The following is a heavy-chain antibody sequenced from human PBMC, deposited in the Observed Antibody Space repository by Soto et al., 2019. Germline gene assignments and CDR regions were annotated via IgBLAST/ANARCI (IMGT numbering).Heavy chain of an antibody. CDR2: IYYSGST. J-gene: IGHJ5*02. Sequence: PSETLSLTCTVSGGSISSGDYYWSWIRQPPGKGLEWIGYIYYSGSTYYNPSLKSRVTISVDTSKNQFSLKLSSVTAADTAVYYCARDDIPGSWFDPWGQGTLVTVSS. V-gene: IGHV4-30-4*01. D-gene: IGHD3-9*01. CDR1: GGSISSGDYY. CDR3: ARDDIPGSWFDP.